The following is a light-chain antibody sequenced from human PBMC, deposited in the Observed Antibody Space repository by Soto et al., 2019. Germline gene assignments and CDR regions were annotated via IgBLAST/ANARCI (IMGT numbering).Light chain of an antibody. CDR3: QNSYNSPWT. CDR1: QTISID. V-gene: IGKV1-39*01. Sequence: DIQMTQSPSSLSASVGDRVTITCRASQTISIDLNWYQQKPGKVPTLLISETSTLQSGVPSRFSGSGSGTDFTLTISSLQPEDFATYYCQNSYNSPWTFGQGTKVDIK. CDR2: ETS. J-gene: IGKJ1*01.